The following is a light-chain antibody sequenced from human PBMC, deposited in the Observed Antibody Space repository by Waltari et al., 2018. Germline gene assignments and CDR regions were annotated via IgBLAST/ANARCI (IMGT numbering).Light chain of an antibody. Sequence: QSALTQPASVSGSPGQSITISCTGTSSDVGGYKYVSWYQQHPGKAPKLMIYDVSNRPSGVPNRSPGSRSGQTASLTISGLQAEDEADYYCSSYTSSSTLAVVFGGGTKLTVL. CDR1: SSDVGGYKY. CDR2: DVS. V-gene: IGLV2-14*03. J-gene: IGLJ2*01. CDR3: SSYTSSSTLAVV.